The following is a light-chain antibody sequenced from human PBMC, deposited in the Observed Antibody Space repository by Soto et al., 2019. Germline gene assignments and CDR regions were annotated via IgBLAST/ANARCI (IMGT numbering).Light chain of an antibody. CDR1: QSISSY. J-gene: IGKJ5*01. CDR2: AAS. V-gene: IGKV1-39*01. Sequence: DIQMTQSPSSLSASVGDRVTITCRASQSISSYLNWYQQKPGKAPKLLIYAASSLQSGVPSRFSGSGSGTDFTLTISSLQHEDFATYYCQQSYSIPITFGQGTRLEIK. CDR3: QQSYSIPIT.